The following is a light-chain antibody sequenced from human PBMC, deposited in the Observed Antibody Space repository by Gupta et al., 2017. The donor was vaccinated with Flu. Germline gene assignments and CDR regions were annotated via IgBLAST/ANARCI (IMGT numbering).Light chain of an antibody. V-gene: IGLV6-57*01. Sequence: CTRSSGSIAINYVQWYQQRPGSSPTSVIYEDNQRPSGVPDRFSGSIDSSSNSASLTISGLKTEDEADYYCQSFDSVNVVFGGGTKLTVL. J-gene: IGLJ2*01. CDR2: EDN. CDR1: SGSIAINY. CDR3: QSFDSVNVV.